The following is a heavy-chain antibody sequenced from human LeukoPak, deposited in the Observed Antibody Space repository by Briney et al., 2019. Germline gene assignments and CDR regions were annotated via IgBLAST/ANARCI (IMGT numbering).Heavy chain of an antibody. CDR2: ISYDGSNK. D-gene: IGHD1-26*01. J-gene: IGHJ4*02. Sequence: GGSLRLSCAASGFTFSSYAMHWVRQAPGKGLEWVAVISYDGSNKYYADSVKGRFTISRDNSKNTLYLQMNSLRAEDTAVYYCAREGVWELLPLSHYFDYWGQGTLVTVSS. CDR3: AREGVWELLPLSHYFDY. CDR1: GFTFSSYA. V-gene: IGHV3-30-3*01.